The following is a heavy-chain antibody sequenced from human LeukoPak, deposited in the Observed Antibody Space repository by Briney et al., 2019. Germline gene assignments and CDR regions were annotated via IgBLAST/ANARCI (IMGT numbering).Heavy chain of an antibody. J-gene: IGHJ3*02. V-gene: IGHV1-18*01. D-gene: IGHD3-10*01. CDR1: GYTFDTYG. CDR2: TSGYNGHT. Sequence: ASVKVSCKASGYTFDTYGISWVRQAPGQGLEWMGWTSGYNGHTKYAQKFHDRVTLTTDTSTSTAYMEMRSLRSDDTAVYYCARIQSAGTSDAFDIWGQGTMLTLS. CDR3: ARIQSAGTSDAFDI.